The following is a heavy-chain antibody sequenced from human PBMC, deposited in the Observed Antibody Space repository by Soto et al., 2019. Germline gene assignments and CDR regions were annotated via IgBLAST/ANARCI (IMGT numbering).Heavy chain of an antibody. CDR2: ISSSSTYI. V-gene: IGHV3-21*01. J-gene: IGHJ4*02. CDR3: ARDPGSRGNYYSDF. Sequence: EVQLVESGGGLVKPGGSLRLSCEASGFTFTTYSLNWVRQVPGKGLEWVSSISSSSTYIYYSDSVRGRFTISRDNAKNSLYLQMNSLRAEDTAVYYCARDPGSRGNYYSDFWGQGTLVTVSS. D-gene: IGHD6-13*01. CDR1: GFTFTTYS.